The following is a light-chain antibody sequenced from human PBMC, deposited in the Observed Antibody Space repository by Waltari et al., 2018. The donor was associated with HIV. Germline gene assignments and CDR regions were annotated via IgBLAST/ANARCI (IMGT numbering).Light chain of an antibody. CDR2: RNN. CDR1: SYNIGSNY. CDR3: AAWDTSLSGSVV. Sequence: QSVLTQPPSASGTPGQRVTISCSGSSYNIGSNYVYWYHQLPGTAPKLLIYRNNQRPSGVPDRFSGSKSGTSASLAISGLRSEDEADYYCAAWDTSLSGSVVFGGGTKLTVL. V-gene: IGLV1-47*01. J-gene: IGLJ2*01.